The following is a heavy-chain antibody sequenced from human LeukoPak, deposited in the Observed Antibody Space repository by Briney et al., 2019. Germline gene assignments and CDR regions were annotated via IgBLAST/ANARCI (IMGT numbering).Heavy chain of an antibody. CDR2: IRFDGSNT. D-gene: IGHD6-13*01. CDR3: AKAGGSSWAVLDY. V-gene: IGHV3-30*02. Sequence: GGSLRLSCAASGFTLSSNGMHWVRQAPGKGLEWVAFIRFDGSNTYYADSVKGRLAISRDTSKNTLYLQMNSLRPEDTAVYYCAKAGGSSWAVLDYWGQGTLVTASS. J-gene: IGHJ4*02. CDR1: GFTLSSNG.